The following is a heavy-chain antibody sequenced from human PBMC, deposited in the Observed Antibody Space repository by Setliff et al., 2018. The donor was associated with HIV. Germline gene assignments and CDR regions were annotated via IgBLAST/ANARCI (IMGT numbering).Heavy chain of an antibody. CDR2: IYSSGNT. V-gene: IGHV4-61*02. CDR1: GGSIRSDSYY. J-gene: IGHJ6*03. D-gene: IGHD2-21*02. Sequence: SETLSLTCTVSGGSIRSDSYYWTWIRQPAGEGLEWIGRIYSSGNTNYNPSLESRVTMSVDTSKNQFSLKVTSVTAADTAVYYCTRDLWGDDYYYNNMDVWGKGTTVTVSS. CDR3: TRDLWGDDYYYNNMDV.